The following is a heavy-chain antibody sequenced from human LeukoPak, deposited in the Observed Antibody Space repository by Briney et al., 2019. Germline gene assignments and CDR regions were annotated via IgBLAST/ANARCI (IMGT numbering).Heavy chain of an antibody. Sequence: PGGSLRLSCAASGFTFSYHDMHWVRQAPGKGLEFVSSIGAEGTIAFYANSVKGRFTISRDNSKSTMHLQMGGLRPEDSAVYYCARRRGYCSSTSCSEIDYWGQGTLVTVSS. J-gene: IGHJ4*02. D-gene: IGHD2-2*01. CDR2: IGAEGTIA. CDR1: GFTFSYHD. CDR3: ARRRGYCSSTSCSEIDY. V-gene: IGHV3-64*01.